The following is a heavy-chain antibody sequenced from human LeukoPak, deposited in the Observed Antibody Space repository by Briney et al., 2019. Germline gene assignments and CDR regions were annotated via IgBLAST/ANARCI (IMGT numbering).Heavy chain of an antibody. J-gene: IGHJ4*02. CDR1: GFSFSDYG. CDR3: AKGRQEGFLDH. V-gene: IGHV3-30*18. Sequence: GTSLRLSCAASGFSFSDYGMHWVRRAPGKGLEWVALITYDDTKRFYSDSVKGRFTISRDDSTNTLYLHLSKLRTNDTAVYYCAKGRQEGFLDHWGQGTLVTVSS. CDR2: ITYDDTKR.